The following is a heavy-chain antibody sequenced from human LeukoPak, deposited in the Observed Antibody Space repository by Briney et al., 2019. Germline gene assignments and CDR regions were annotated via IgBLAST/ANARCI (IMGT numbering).Heavy chain of an antibody. J-gene: IGHJ6*02. CDR2: IYYSGIT. V-gene: IGHV4-39*01. CDR3: ARLGGSGNYYNGYYYYAMDV. D-gene: IGHD3-10*01. Sequence: SETLSLTCSVSGGSISSTSYYWGWIRQPPGKGLEWIGSIYYSGITYYNPSLRSRVTISVDTSKNQFSLKLSSVTAADTAVYYCARLGGSGNYYNGYYYYAMDVWGQGTTVTVSS. CDR1: GGSISSTSYY.